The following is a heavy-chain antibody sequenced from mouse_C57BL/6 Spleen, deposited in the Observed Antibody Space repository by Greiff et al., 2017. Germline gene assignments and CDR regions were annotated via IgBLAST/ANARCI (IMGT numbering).Heavy chain of an antibody. Sequence: QVQLQQSRPELVKPGASVKISCTASGYAFSSSWMNWVKQRPGKGLEWIGRICPGDGDTNYNGKFKGKATLTADKSSSTANMQLSSLTSEDSAVYLCARGGLSWFAYWGKGTMVTVAA. CDR1: GYAFSSSW. CDR2: ICPGDGDT. D-gene: IGHD3-3*01. V-gene: IGHV1-82*01. J-gene: IGHJ3*01. CDR3: ARGGLSWFAY.